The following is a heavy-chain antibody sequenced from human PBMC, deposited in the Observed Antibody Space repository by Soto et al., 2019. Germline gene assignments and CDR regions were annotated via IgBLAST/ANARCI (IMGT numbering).Heavy chain of an antibody. CDR3: ARADEYGIRWLAYW. V-gene: IGHV3-48*01. CDR1: GFTFSSYC. D-gene: IGHD6-19*01. J-gene: IGHJ1*01. Sequence: GGSLRLSCAASGFTFSSYCMNWVRQAPGKGLEWVAYITNSGNTIYYADSVKGRFTISRDNARDSLYLQMNSLRVEDTAVYFCARADEYGIRWLAYWWGQGTLVTVSA. CDR2: ITNSGNTI.